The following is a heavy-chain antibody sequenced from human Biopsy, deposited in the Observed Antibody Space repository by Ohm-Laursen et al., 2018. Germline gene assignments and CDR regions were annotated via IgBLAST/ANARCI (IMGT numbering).Heavy chain of an antibody. CDR3: ARVPAYPSIDGYYGLDL. J-gene: IGHJ6*02. D-gene: IGHD3-9*01. Sequence: SVKVSCKASGYTSAGYYLHWVRQAPGHGLEWMGWINPNSGNANYAQSFQGRLTVTRDTSISTAYMELTSLTSDDTAIYYCARVPAYPSIDGYYGLDLWGQGTTVIVSS. V-gene: IGHV1-2*02. CDR1: GYTSAGYY. CDR2: INPNSGNA.